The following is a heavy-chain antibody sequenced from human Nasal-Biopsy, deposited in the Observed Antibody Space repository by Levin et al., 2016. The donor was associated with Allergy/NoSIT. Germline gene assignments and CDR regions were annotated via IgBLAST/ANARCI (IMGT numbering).Heavy chain of an antibody. CDR1: GVSINSGGNY. CDR3: AREGVRGSSLYYNMDV. Sequence: SETLSLTCAVSGVSINSGGNYWSWIRQHPTKGLEWIGSIDYSGNTYYSPSLRSRLTISLGASKNQFSLRLSSVTAADTAVYYCAREGVRGSSLYYNMDVWGKGTTVTVSS. V-gene: IGHV4-31*11. D-gene: IGHD3-10*01. CDR2: IDYSGNT. J-gene: IGHJ6*03.